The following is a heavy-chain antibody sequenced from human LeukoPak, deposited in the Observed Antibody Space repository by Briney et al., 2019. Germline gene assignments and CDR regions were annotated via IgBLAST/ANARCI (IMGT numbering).Heavy chain of an antibody. V-gene: IGHV5-51*01. D-gene: IGHD2-2*01. J-gene: IGHJ5*02. CDR3: ARGSAAMEGAEQADWFDP. Sequence: KGGESLKISCKGSGYSFTSYWIGWVRQMPGKGLEWMGIIYPGDSDTRYSPSFQGQVTISADKSISTAYLQWSSLKASDTAMYYCARGSAAMEGAEQADWFDPWGQGTLVTVSS. CDR1: GYSFTSYW. CDR2: IYPGDSDT.